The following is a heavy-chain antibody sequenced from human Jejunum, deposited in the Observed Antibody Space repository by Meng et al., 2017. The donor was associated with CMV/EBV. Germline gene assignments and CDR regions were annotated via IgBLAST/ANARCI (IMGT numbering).Heavy chain of an antibody. CDR2: MTPRSGTT. D-gene: IGHD6-6*01. CDR3: ARVVLYHYGMDV. CDR1: GYTFTSYY. V-gene: IGHV1-46*01. J-gene: IGHJ6*02. Sequence: SGYTFTSYYMHWVRQAPGQGLEWMGIMTPRSGTTNYAQKFQGRVTMTRDTSTRTFYMEVSSLVSEDTAVYYCARVVLYHYGMDVWGHGTTVTVSS.